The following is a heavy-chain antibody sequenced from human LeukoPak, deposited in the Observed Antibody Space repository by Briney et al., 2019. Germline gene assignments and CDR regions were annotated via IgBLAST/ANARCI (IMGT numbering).Heavy chain of an antibody. CDR1: GFTFSSFA. J-gene: IGHJ4*02. CDR3: ANNRQVWLPIDY. CDR2: ISGSGSST. Sequence: GGSLRLSCAASGFTFSSFAMSWVRQAPGKGLDWVSAISGSGSSTYYADSVKGRFTISRDNSKNTLYLQMNSLRAEDTAVYYCANNRQVWLPIDYWGQGTLVTVSS. D-gene: IGHD5-18*01. V-gene: IGHV3-23*01.